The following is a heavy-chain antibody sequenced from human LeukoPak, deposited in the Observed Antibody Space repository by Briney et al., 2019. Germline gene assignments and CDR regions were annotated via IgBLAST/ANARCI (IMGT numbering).Heavy chain of an antibody. CDR1: GGSFSGYY. J-gene: IGHJ3*02. D-gene: IGHD3-10*01. CDR3: ARQMVRGVADAFDI. V-gene: IGHV4-34*01. Sequence: SETLSLTCAVYGGSFSGYYWSWIRQPPGKGLEWIGEINHSGSTNYNPSLKSRVTISVDTSKNQFSLKLSSVTAADTAVYYCARQMVRGVADAFDIWGQGTMVTVSS. CDR2: INHSGST.